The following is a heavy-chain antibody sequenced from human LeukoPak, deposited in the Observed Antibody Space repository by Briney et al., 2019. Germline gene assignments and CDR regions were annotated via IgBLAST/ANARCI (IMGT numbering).Heavy chain of an antibody. CDR1: GGSISSGDYY. CDR3: ARVGSGGWFDP. V-gene: IGHV4-30-4*01. CDR2: IYYSGST. J-gene: IGHJ5*02. Sequence: SQTLSLTCTVSGGSISSGDYYWSWIRQPPGEGLEWIGYIYYSGSTYYNPSLKSRVTISVDTSKNQFSLKLSSVTAADTAVYYCARVGSGGWFDPWGQGTLVTVSS. D-gene: IGHD3-10*01.